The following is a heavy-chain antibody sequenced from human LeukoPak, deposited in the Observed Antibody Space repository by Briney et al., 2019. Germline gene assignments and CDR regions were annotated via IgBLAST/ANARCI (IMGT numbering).Heavy chain of an antibody. J-gene: IGHJ4*02. Sequence: GGSLRLSYAASGFTFDDYAMHWVRQAPGKGLEWVSLISGDGGSTYYADSVKGRFTISRDNSKNSLYLQMNSLRTEDTALYYCAKDRYYGSGMNYFDYWGQGTLVTVSS. CDR2: ISGDGGST. D-gene: IGHD3-10*01. V-gene: IGHV3-43*02. CDR1: GFTFDDYA. CDR3: AKDRYYGSGMNYFDY.